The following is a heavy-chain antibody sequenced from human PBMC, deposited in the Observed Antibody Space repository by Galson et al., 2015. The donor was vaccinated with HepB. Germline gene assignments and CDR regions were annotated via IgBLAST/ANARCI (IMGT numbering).Heavy chain of an antibody. CDR3: AKGLPSQLDNYFDY. J-gene: IGHJ4*02. CDR2: ISGSGGSS. D-gene: IGHD2-21*02. Sequence: PLRLSCAASGFTFSSYAMNWVRQAPGEGLEWVSGISGSGGSSDDAHSVKGRFTISRDNSENTLYLQMNSLRAEDTAVYYCAKGLPSQLDNYFDYWGQGTLVTVSS. V-gene: IGHV3-23*01. CDR1: GFTFSSYA.